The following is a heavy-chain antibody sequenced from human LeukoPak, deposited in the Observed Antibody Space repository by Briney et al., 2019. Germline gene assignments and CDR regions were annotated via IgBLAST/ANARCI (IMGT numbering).Heavy chain of an antibody. CDR1: GFTFDNYA. CDR2: ISYDGNRE. D-gene: IGHD1-1*01. V-gene: IGHV3-30-3*01. J-gene: IGHJ5*02. Sequence: PGGSLRLSCEASGFTFDNYAMHWVRQAPGKRLEWVAVISYDGNREYYPDSVKGRFTISRDNSKNTLYLQMNSLRAEDTAVYYCARVQLLAPWGQGTLVTVSS. CDR3: ARVQLLAP.